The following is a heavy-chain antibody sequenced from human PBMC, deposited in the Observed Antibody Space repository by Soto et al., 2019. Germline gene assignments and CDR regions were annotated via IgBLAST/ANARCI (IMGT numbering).Heavy chain of an antibody. CDR1: GGSLSSYY. Sequence: SETLSLTCVVSGGSLSSYYWSWIRQPPGKGLEWIGSFHYSGSTYYNSSLKSRVTFSVDTSRNQFSLKLTSVTAADTAVYYCASSGWYQHNFDYWGQGTLVTVS. V-gene: IGHV4-59*04. D-gene: IGHD6-19*01. CDR3: ASSGWYQHNFDY. CDR2: FHYSGST. J-gene: IGHJ4*02.